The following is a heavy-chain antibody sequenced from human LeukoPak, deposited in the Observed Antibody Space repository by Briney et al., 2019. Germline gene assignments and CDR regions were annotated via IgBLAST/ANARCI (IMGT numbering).Heavy chain of an antibody. V-gene: IGHV3-74*01. Sequence: PGGSLRLSCAASGLTFSSYLMHWVRQAPGKGLVCVSRINGDGSFTIYADSVKGRFTISRDNAKNTLYLQMNSLRAEDTAVYYCARGLPYDSSGYYPFDYWGQGTLVTVSS. CDR3: ARGLPYDSSGYYPFDY. CDR2: INGDGSFT. D-gene: IGHD3-22*01. CDR1: GLTFSSYL. J-gene: IGHJ4*02.